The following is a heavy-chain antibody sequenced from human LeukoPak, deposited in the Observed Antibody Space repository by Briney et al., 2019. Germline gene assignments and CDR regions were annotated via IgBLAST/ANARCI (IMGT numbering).Heavy chain of an antibody. CDR2: ISGSGGST. CDR3: AKEGEGIGVVAAAYYFDY. D-gene: IGHD2-15*01. V-gene: IGHV3-23*01. J-gene: IGHJ4*02. Sequence: GGSLRLSCAASGFTFSSYAMSWVRQAPGKGLEWVSAISGSGGSTYYADSVKGRFTISRDNSKNTLYLQMNSLRAEDTTVYYCAKEGEGIGVVAAAYYFDYWGQGTLVTVSS. CDR1: GFTFSSYA.